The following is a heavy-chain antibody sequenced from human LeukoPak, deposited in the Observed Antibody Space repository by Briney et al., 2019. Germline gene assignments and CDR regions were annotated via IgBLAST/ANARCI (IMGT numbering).Heavy chain of an antibody. CDR3: TRGSIAYYYMDV. J-gene: IGHJ6*03. Sequence: SETLSLTCTVSGGSISSYYWSWIRQPPGKGLEWIGNIYYSGSTNYNPSLKGRVTISVDTSKNQFSRKLSSVTAADTAVYYCTRGSIAYYYMDVWGKGTTVTISS. CDR1: GGSISSYY. D-gene: IGHD3-22*01. CDR2: IYYSGST. V-gene: IGHV4-59*01.